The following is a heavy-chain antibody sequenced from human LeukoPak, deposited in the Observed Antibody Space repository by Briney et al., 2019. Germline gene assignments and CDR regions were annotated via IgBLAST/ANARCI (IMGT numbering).Heavy chain of an antibody. CDR1: GYTFISYG. J-gene: IGHJ4*02. D-gene: IGHD7-27*01. CDR3: ARCSDYGLNGDFDY. CDR2: ISAYSGNT. Sequence: ASVKVSCKASGYTFISYGISWVRQAPGQGLEWMGWISAYSGNTNYAQKLQGRVTMTTDTSTGTAYMELRGLRSDDTAVYYCARCSDYGLNGDFDYWGQGTLVTVSS. V-gene: IGHV1-18*01.